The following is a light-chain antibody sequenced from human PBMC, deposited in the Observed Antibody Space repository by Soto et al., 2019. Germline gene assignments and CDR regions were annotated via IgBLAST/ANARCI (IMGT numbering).Light chain of an antibody. CDR1: QSVSSNY. Sequence: EIVLTQSPGTLSLSPWERATLSCRASQSVSSNYLAWYQQKPGQAPRLLRYGASTRATGIPDRFSGSGSGTDFTLTISRLEPEDFAVYYCQQYGNSPPITFGGGTKVDIK. V-gene: IGKV3-20*01. J-gene: IGKJ4*01. CDR3: QQYGNSPPIT. CDR2: GAS.